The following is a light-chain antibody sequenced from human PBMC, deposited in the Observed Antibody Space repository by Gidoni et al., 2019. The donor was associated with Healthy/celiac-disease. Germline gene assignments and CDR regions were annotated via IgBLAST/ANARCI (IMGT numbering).Light chain of an antibody. CDR1: QSLLHSNGYNY. J-gene: IGKJ4*01. CDR2: LGS. V-gene: IGKV2-28*01. Sequence: DIVMTQSPLSLPVTPGEPASISCRSSQSLLHSNGYNYLDWYLQKPGQSPQVLIYLGSNRASGVPDRFSGSGSGTDFTLKISRVEAEDVGVYYCMQALQTHLFXGXTKVEIK. CDR3: MQALQTHL.